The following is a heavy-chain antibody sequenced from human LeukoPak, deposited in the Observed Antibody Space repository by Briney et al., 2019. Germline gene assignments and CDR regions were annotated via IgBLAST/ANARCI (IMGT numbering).Heavy chain of an antibody. Sequence: SETLSLTCAVYGGSFSGYYWSWIRQPPGKGLEWIGEINHSGSTNYNPSLKSRVTISVDTSKNQFSLKLSSVTAADTAVYYCARGLGHFDYWGQGTLVTVSS. CDR2: INHSGST. CDR3: ARGLGHFDY. D-gene: IGHD7-27*01. CDR1: GGSFSGYY. J-gene: IGHJ4*02. V-gene: IGHV4-34*01.